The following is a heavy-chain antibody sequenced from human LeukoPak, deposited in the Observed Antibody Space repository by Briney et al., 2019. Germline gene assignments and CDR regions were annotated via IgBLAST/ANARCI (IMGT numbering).Heavy chain of an antibody. CDR2: IYHSGST. CDR3: ATRLGIVVVPAAIGRDDAFDI. CDR1: GYSISSGYY. Sequence: SETLSLTCAVSGYSISSGYYWGWIRRPPGKGLEWIGSIYHSGSTYYDPSLKSRVTISVDTSKNQFSLKLSSVTAADTAVYYCATRLGIVVVPAAIGRDDAFDIWGQGTMVTVSS. V-gene: IGHV4-38-2*01. D-gene: IGHD2-2*03. J-gene: IGHJ3*02.